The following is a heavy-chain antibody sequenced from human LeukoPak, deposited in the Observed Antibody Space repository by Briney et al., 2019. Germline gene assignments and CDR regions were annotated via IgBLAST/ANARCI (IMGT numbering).Heavy chain of an antibody. CDR2: IGTAGDT. V-gene: IGHV3-13*04. CDR1: GFTFSSYD. CDR3: AKILPDTVTADY. J-gene: IGHJ4*02. Sequence: GGSLRLSCAASGFTFSSYDMHWVRQGTGKGLEWVSAIGTAGDTYYPGSVKGRFTISRDNSKNTLYLQMNSLRAEDTAVYYCAKILPDTVTADYWGQGTLVTVSS. D-gene: IGHD4-11*01.